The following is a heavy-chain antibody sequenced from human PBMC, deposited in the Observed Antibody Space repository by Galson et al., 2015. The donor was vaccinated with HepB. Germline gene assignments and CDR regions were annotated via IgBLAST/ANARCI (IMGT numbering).Heavy chain of an antibody. CDR2: VYYSGNT. V-gene: IGHV4-59*08. Sequence: ETLSLTCSVSGGSISSDYWSWVRQPPGKGLEWIGSVYYSGNTNYNPSLKSRVTISVDTSKKQFSLRLTSVTAADTAVYYCARQTTLRFGELSVPAYFDLWGRGTLVTVSA. CDR1: GGSISSDY. J-gene: IGHJ2*01. CDR3: ARQTTLRFGELSVPAYFDL. D-gene: IGHD3-10*01.